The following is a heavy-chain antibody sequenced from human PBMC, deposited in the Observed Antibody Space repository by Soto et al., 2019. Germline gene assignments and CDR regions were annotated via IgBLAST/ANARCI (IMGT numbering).Heavy chain of an antibody. CDR3: ARRMATKGRPFDY. V-gene: IGHV4-39*01. J-gene: IGHJ4*02. CDR2: VYYSGTT. D-gene: IGHD5-12*01. CDR1: GGSISSSSYY. Sequence: QLQLQESGPGLVKPSETLSLTCTVSGGSISSSSYYWGWIRQPPGKGLEWIGNVYYSGTTYYNPSHKSRVTISVDTSKNEFFLILSSVTAGDTAVYYCARRMATKGRPFDYWGQGTLVTVSS.